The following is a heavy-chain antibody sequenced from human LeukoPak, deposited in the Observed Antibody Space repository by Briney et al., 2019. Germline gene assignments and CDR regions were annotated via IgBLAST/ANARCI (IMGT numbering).Heavy chain of an antibody. Sequence: GSLRLSCAASGFTFSSYAMSWIRQSPGKGLEWAGYVYNSGDTGKNPSLKSRVTILLDTSKNQCSLKLTSVSAADTAVYYCARLKLGAYFDLWGRGTLVTVSS. CDR3: ARLKLGAYFDL. CDR2: VYNSGDT. D-gene: IGHD3-16*01. CDR1: GFTFSSYA. J-gene: IGHJ2*01. V-gene: IGHV4-59*08.